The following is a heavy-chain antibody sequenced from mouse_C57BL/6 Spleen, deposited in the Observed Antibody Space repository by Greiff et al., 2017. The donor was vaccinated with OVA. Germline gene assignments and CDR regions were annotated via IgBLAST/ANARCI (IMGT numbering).Heavy chain of an antibody. D-gene: IGHD1-1*01. CDR3: AVTTVVPW. V-gene: IGHV1-82*01. J-gene: IGHJ2*01. CDR2: IYPGDGDT. CDR1: GYAFSSSW. Sequence: QVQLKESGPELVKPGASVKISCKASGYAFSSSWMNWVKQRPGKGLEWIGRIYPGDGDTNYNGKFKGKATLTADKSSSTAYMQLSSLTSEDSAVYFCAVTTVVPWWGQGTTLTVSS.